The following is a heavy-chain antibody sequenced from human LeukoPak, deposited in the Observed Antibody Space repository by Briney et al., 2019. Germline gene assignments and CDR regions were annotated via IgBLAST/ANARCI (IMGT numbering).Heavy chain of an antibody. V-gene: IGHV1-69*13. CDR1: GGTFSSYA. CDR3: ARAKVGYSSSWYFDY. Sequence: SVKVSCKASGGTFSSYAISWVRQAPGQGLEWMGGIIPIFGTANYAQKFQGRVTITADESTSTAYMELSSVTAADTAVYYCARAKVGYSSSWYFDYWGQGTLVTVSS. D-gene: IGHD6-13*01. CDR2: IIPIFGTA. J-gene: IGHJ4*02.